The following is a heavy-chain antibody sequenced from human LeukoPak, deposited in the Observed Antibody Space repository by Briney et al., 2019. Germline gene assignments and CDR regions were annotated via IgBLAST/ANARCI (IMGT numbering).Heavy chain of an antibody. Sequence: GGSLRLSCAASGFTFSSYAMSWVRQAPGKGLEWVSGISGSAGSTYYADSVKGRFTISRDNSKNTLYLQMNSLRAEDTAVYYCAKSLRFLEWLSSFDYWGQGTLVTVSS. D-gene: IGHD3-3*01. CDR1: GFTFSSYA. J-gene: IGHJ4*02. CDR2: ISGSAGST. CDR3: AKSLRFLEWLSSFDY. V-gene: IGHV3-23*01.